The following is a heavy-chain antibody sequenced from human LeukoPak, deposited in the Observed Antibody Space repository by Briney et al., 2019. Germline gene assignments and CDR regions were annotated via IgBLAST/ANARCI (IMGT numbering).Heavy chain of an antibody. CDR2: ISSSSSTI. V-gene: IGHV3-48*01. J-gene: IGHJ5*02. D-gene: IGHD3-3*01. CDR3: GRFTSGYYNWFDP. Sequence: GGSLRLSCAASGFTFSSYSMNWVRQAPGKGLEGVSYISSSSSTIYYADSVKGRFTISRNNAKNSMYLQMNRLRAEDTAVYYWGRFTSGYYNWFDPWDQGTLVTVSS. CDR1: GFTFSSYS.